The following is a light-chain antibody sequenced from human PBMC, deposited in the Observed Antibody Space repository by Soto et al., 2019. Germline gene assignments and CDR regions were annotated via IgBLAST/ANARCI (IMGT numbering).Light chain of an antibody. J-gene: IGKJ1*01. CDR3: QHYGRSPPWT. Sequence: EIVLTQSPGTLSLSPGERATLSCRASHTVSSSFLAWYQQTPGQAPRLLIYAASNRATGIPDRFSGSGSGTDFTLTISRLEPEDFAVYYCQHYGRSPPWTFGQGTKVDIK. V-gene: IGKV3-20*01. CDR2: AAS. CDR1: HTVSSSF.